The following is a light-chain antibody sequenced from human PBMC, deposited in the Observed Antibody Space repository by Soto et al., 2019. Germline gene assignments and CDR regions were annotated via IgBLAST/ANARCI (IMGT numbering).Light chain of an antibody. Sequence: QSALNPPPSASGSPGQSVTISCTGTRSDVGGYNYVSWYQQHPGKAPKLMIYEVNQRPSGVPDRFSGSKSGNTASLTVSGLQAEDEADYYCSSYAGSNNYVFGTGTKVTVL. J-gene: IGLJ1*01. CDR2: EVN. CDR3: SSYAGSNNYV. CDR1: RSDVGGYNY. V-gene: IGLV2-8*01.